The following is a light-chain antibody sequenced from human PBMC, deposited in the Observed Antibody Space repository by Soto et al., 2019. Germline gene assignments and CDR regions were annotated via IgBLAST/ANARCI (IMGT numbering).Light chain of an antibody. J-gene: IGKJ2*01. CDR1: QSVSSN. V-gene: IGKV3-15*01. CDR2: GAS. Sequence: IVMTQSPATLSLSPGERATLSCRASQSVSSNVAWYQQIPGQTPRRLIYGASTRATVIPVRFSGSGSGTEFTLTILSLQSEDFAVYYCHQYDDGPYTFGQGTKVEI. CDR3: HQYDDGPYT.